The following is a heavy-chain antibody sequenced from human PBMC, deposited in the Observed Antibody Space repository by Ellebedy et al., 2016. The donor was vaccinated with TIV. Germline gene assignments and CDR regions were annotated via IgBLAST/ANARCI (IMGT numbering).Heavy chain of an antibody. D-gene: IGHD3-22*01. V-gene: IGHV1-46*01. CDR3: ARDLLGSADY. CDR1: GFTFSRFY. J-gene: IGHJ4*02. CDR2: SNPSGGIP. Sequence: AASVKVSCKTSGFTFSRFYMHWVRQAPGQGLEWMGISNPSGGIPSYAQKFQGRVTMTRDTSTSTAYMELRSLRSEDTAVYYCARDLLGSADYWGQGTLVTVSS.